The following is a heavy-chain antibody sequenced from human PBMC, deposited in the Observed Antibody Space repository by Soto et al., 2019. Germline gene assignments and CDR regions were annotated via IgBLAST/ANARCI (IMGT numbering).Heavy chain of an antibody. Sequence: EVQLLESGGGLVQPGGSLRLSCAASGFTFSSYAMSWVRQAPGKGLEWVSAISGSGGSTYYADSVKGRFTISRDNSKNTLYLQMNSLRAEDTAVYYCAKGSEVGIAARFINYYYYYMDVWGKGTTVTVSS. J-gene: IGHJ6*03. CDR1: GFTFSSYA. V-gene: IGHV3-23*01. CDR3: AKGSEVGIAARFINYYYYYMDV. D-gene: IGHD6-6*01. CDR2: ISGSGGST.